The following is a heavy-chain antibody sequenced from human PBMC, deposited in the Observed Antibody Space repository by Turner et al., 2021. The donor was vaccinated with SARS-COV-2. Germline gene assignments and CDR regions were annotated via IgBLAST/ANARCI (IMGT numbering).Heavy chain of an antibody. Sequence: QVQLVQSGAELTRPGASVKVSCAISGYRLSELAMYWVRQAPGKGLEWMGGFDAEEGQTIYAQKFRGRVTLTEDTTTDTAYMDLSSLTSEDTATYYCATYYDDGDLRYDFWGQGTLVTVSS. CDR1: GYRLSELA. V-gene: IGHV1-24*01. J-gene: IGHJ4*02. CDR2: FDAEEGQT. D-gene: IGHD3-16*01. CDR3: ATYYDDGDLRYDF.